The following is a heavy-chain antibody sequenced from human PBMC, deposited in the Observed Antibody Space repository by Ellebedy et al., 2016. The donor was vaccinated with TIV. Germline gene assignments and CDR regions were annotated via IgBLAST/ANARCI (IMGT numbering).Heavy chain of an antibody. V-gene: IGHV3-66*04. CDR1: EFTVANNY. Sequence: PGGSLRLSCAASEFTVANNYMAWVRQAPGKGLEWVSLIYSGGPTYYADSVKGRFTISRDSSKNTLYLQRNSLRSEDSAVYYCMRRWSWGQGTLVTVSS. D-gene: IGHD2-15*01. CDR2: IYSGGPT. J-gene: IGHJ4*02. CDR3: MRRWS.